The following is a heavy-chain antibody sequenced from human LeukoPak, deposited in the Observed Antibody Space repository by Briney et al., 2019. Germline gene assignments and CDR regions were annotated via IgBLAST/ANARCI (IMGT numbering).Heavy chain of an antibody. J-gene: IGHJ3*02. Sequence: PGGALEISFAAPGFHLKSYWQTRVRQAPGKGLEWVANIKRDGSGENYLDSVEGRFTISRDNAKNSLFLQMNSLRAEDTAVYYCARDSSYCTNGICFDVFDIWGQGTMVAVSP. CDR3: ARDSSYCTNGICFDVFDI. CDR2: IKRDGSGE. CDR1: GFHLKSYW. V-gene: IGHV3-7*04. D-gene: IGHD2-8*01.